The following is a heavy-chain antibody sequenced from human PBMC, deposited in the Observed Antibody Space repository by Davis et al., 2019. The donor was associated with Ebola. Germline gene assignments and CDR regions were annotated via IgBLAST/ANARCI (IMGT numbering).Heavy chain of an antibody. V-gene: IGHV1-69*04. D-gene: IGHD6-13*01. CDR2: IIPILGTA. Sequence: SVKVSCKASGYTFTSYGISWVRQAPGQGLEWMGRIIPILGTANYAQMFQGRLTITADKSTSTAYMELSSLRSEDTAVYYCARVRRIAAAGIDYWGQGTLVTVST. CDR3: ARVRRIAAAGIDY. CDR1: GYTFTSYG. J-gene: IGHJ4*02.